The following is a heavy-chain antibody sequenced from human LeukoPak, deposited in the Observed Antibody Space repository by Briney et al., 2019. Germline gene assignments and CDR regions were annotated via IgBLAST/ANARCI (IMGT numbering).Heavy chain of an antibody. CDR3: ARDNVISRYFDWSNAFDI. Sequence: PGGSLRLSCAASGFTFSSYSMNWVRQAPGKGLEWVSSISSSSSYIYYADSVKGRFTISRDNAKNSLYLQMNSLRAEDTAVYYCARDNVISRYFDWSNAFDIWGQGTMVTVSS. J-gene: IGHJ3*02. D-gene: IGHD3-9*01. CDR2: ISSSSSYI. CDR1: GFTFSSYS. V-gene: IGHV3-21*01.